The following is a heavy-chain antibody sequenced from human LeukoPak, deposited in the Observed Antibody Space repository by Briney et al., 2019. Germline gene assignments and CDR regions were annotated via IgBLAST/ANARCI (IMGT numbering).Heavy chain of an antibody. J-gene: IGHJ4*02. V-gene: IGHV3-74*01. Sequence: GGSLRLSCAASGFTFSSYLMQWVRQAPGKGLVWVSRLSPDGSSTTSADSVKGRFTISRDNAKNSLYLQMNSLRAEDTAVYYCARDHPVGYCSSTSCQNVYFDYWGQGTLVTVSS. CDR2: LSPDGSST. CDR1: GFTFSSYL. D-gene: IGHD2-2*01. CDR3: ARDHPVGYCSSTSCQNVYFDY.